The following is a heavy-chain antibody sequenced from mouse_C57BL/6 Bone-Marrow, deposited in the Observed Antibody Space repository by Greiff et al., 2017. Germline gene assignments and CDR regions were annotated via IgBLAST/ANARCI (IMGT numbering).Heavy chain of an antibody. D-gene: IGHD2-1*01. CDR3: ARAYGNYVSWFAY. CDR2: IYPGGGYT. Sequence: QVQLKQSGAELVRPGTSVKMSCKASGYTFTNYWIGWAKQRPGHGLEWIGDIYPGGGYTNYNEKFKGKATLTADKSSSTAYMQFSSLTSEDSAIYYCARAYGNYVSWFAYWGQGTLVTVSA. J-gene: IGHJ3*01. CDR1: GYTFTNYW. V-gene: IGHV1-63*01.